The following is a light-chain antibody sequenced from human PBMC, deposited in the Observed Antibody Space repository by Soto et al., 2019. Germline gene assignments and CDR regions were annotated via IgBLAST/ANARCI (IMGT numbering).Light chain of an antibody. CDR1: GSNIGNNY. CDR2: DNS. V-gene: IGLV1-51*01. CDR3: GTWDGSLSEVV. J-gene: IGLJ2*01. Sequence: QAVVTQPPSVSAAPGQKVTISCCGSGSNIGNNYVSWYQQLPGTAPKLLIYDNSKRPSGIPDRFSGSKSGTSATLGITGLQTGDEADYYCGTWDGSLSEVVFGGGTKLTVL.